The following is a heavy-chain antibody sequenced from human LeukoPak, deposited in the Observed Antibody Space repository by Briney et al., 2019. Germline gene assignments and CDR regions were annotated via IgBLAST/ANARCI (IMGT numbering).Heavy chain of an antibody. D-gene: IGHD6-19*01. CDR1: RFTFSTYA. CDR2: ISGSGVST. Sequence: GGSLRLSCAASRFTFSTYAMSWVRQAPGKGLEWVSAISGSGVSTYYADSVKGRFTISRDNSKNTLYLQMNSLRAEDTAVYYCAKLYSSGWYPDWGQGTLVTVSS. V-gene: IGHV3-23*01. J-gene: IGHJ4*02. CDR3: AKLYSSGWYPD.